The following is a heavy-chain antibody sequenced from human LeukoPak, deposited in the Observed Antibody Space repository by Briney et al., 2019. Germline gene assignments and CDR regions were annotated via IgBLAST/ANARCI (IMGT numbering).Heavy chain of an antibody. CDR2: AGWAGGTT. J-gene: IGHJ4*02. CDR1: GFTFDRYT. V-gene: IGHV3-43*01. D-gene: IGHD3-10*02. Sequence: PGGSLRLSCATSGFTFDRYTIHWVRQAPGKGLEWVSLAGWAGGTTYYSDSVRGRFTLSRDSGKNSVYLQMNSLTTDDTAFYFCAKELDTMFFDYWGQEALVTVSS. CDR3: AKELDTMFFDY.